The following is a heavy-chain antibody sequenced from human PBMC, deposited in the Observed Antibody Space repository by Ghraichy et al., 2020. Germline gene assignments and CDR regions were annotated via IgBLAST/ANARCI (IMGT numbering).Heavy chain of an antibody. J-gene: IGHJ4*02. CDR3: ARARNSSGYYPVGY. CDR2: IYKSGST. Sequence: LSLTCTVSGDSTSSGDYYWGWIRQLPGKGLEWIGYIYKSGSTYYNPSLKSRLTISIDASKNQFSLKLNSVTAADTAVYYCARARNSSGYYPVGYWGQGTLVTVSS. D-gene: IGHD3-22*01. V-gene: IGHV4-30-4*08. CDR1: GDSTSSGDYY.